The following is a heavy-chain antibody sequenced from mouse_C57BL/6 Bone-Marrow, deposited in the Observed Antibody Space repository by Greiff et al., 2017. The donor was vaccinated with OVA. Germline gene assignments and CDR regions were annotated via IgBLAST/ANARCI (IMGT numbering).Heavy chain of an antibody. Sequence: EVQLQQSGAELVRPGASVKLSCTASGFNIKDDYMHWVKQRPEQGLEWIGWIDPENGDTEYASKFQGKATITADTSSNTAYLQLSSLTSEDTAVYYCTMGFYSVFDYWGQGTTLTVSS. CDR2: IDPENGDT. V-gene: IGHV14-4*01. D-gene: IGHD1-1*01. J-gene: IGHJ2*01. CDR3: TMGFYSVFDY. CDR1: GFNIKDDY.